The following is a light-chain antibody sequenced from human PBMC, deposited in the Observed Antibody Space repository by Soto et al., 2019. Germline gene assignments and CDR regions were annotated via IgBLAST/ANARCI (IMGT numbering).Light chain of an antibody. CDR1: SSDVGGYNY. CDR2: EVT. J-gene: IGLJ1*01. V-gene: IGLV2-8*01. CDR3: SPYYV. Sequence: QSALTQPPSASGSPGQSVTISCTGTSSDVGGYNYVSWYLQHPGTAPKLLIYEVTKRPSGVPDRFSGSKSGNTASLTVSGLQAEDEADYAGSPYYVFGTGTKLTVL.